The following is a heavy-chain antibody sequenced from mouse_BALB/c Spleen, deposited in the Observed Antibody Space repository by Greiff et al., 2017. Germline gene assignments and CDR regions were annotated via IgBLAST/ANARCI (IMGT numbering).Heavy chain of an antibody. D-gene: IGHD2-4*01. J-gene: IGHJ3*01. Sequence: EVQLVESGPGLVKPSQSLSLTCTVTGYSITSDYAWNWIRQFPGNKLEWMGYISYSGSTSYNPSLKSRISITRDTSKNQFFLQLNSVTTEDTATYYCARSSDYEVWFAYWGQGTLVTVSA. CDR3: ARSSDYEVWFAY. CDR2: ISYSGST. V-gene: IGHV3-2*02. CDR1: GYSITSDYA.